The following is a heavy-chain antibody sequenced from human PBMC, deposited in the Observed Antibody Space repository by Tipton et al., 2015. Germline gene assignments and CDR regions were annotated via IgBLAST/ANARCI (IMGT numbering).Heavy chain of an antibody. CDR2: ISTSSTYI. CDR3: ARVGRVQLWSLGWDPYSMDV. D-gene: IGHD5-18*01. Sequence: SLRLSCAASGFSIGSYNMNWVRQAPGKGLEWVSFISTSSTYIYYADSVKGRFTISRENAKNSLHLEMNSLRAEDTAVYYCARVGRVQLWSLGWDPYSMDVWGQGTTVTVSS. V-gene: IGHV3-21*01. CDR1: GFSIGSYN. J-gene: IGHJ6*02.